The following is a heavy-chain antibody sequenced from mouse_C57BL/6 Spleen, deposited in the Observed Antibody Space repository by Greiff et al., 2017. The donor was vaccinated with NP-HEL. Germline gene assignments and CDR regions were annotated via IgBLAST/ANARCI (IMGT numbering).Heavy chain of an antibody. Sequence: EVKVVESGGGLVKPGGSLKLSCAASGFTFSDYGMHWVRQAPEKGLEWVAYISSGSSTIYYADTVKGRFTISRDNAKNTLFLQMTSLRSEDTAMYYCARPGDYDEGAWFAYWGQGTLVTVSA. V-gene: IGHV5-17*01. D-gene: IGHD2-4*01. CDR3: ARPGDYDEGAWFAY. CDR2: ISSGSSTI. J-gene: IGHJ3*01. CDR1: GFTFSDYG.